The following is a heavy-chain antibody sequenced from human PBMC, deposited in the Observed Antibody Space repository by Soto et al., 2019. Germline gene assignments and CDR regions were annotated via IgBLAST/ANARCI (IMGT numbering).Heavy chain of an antibody. CDR3: AKGGRQWLVTSDFNY. Sequence: GGSLRLSCAASGFTFSSYAMSWVRQTPGKGLEWVSTLSGSGGTTYYADSVKGQFTISRDNSKSTLYLQMNSLRVEDTAVYHCAKGGRQWLVTSDFNYWGQGALVTVSS. D-gene: IGHD6-19*01. CDR1: GFTFSSYA. V-gene: IGHV3-23*01. CDR2: LSGSGGTT. J-gene: IGHJ4*02.